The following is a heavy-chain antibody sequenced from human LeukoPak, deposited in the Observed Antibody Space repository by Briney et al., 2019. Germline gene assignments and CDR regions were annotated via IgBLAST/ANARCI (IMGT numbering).Heavy chain of an antibody. CDR1: GFTFSSYA. CDR2: ISGSGGST. D-gene: IGHD3-22*01. J-gene: IGHJ5*02. Sequence: GGSLRLSCAASGFTFSSYAMSWVRQAPGKGLEWVSAISGSGGSTYYADSVKGRFTISRDNSKNTLYLQMNSLRAEDTAVYYCARWYYYETSGLYYGSFDNWGQGTLVTVSS. CDR3: ARWYYYETSGLYYGSFDN. V-gene: IGHV3-23*01.